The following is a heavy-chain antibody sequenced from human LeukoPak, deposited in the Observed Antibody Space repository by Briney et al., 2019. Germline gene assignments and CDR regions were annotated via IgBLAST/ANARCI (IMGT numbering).Heavy chain of an antibody. CDR2: IYHSGST. V-gene: IGHV4-4*02. CDR3: ARVYGGNSRPPYFDY. Sequence: SETLSLTCVVFGDPMNNEWWSWVRQPPGKGLEWIGEIYHSGSTNYNPSLKSRVTISVDKSKNQFSLKLSSVTAADTAVYYCARVYGGNSRPPYFDYWGQGTLVTVSS. J-gene: IGHJ4*02. D-gene: IGHD4-23*01. CDR1: GDPMNNEW.